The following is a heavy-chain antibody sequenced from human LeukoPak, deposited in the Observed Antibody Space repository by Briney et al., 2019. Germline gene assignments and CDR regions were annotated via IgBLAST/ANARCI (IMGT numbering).Heavy chain of an antibody. D-gene: IGHD1-26*01. CDR2: IKQDGSET. Sequence: GGSLRLSCAASGVTFSTYWMTCLRQAPGKGLEWVANIKQDGSETYHVDSVKGRFTISRDNAKNSLYLQMNSLRAEDTAVYYCARHTGTYFNYWGQGTLVTVSS. V-gene: IGHV3-7*01. CDR3: ARHTGTYFNY. CDR1: GVTFSTYW. J-gene: IGHJ4*02.